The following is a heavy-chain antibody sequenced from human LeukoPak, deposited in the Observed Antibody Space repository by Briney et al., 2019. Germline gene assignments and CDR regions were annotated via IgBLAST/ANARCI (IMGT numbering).Heavy chain of an antibody. J-gene: IGHJ4*02. Sequence: ASVKVSCKASGGTFSSYAISWVRQAPGQGLEWMGWISAYNGNTNYAQKLQGRVTMTTDTSTSTAYMELRSLRSDDAAVYYCARDDFWSGYGGYFDYWGQGTLVTVSS. V-gene: IGHV1-18*01. D-gene: IGHD3-3*01. CDR3: ARDDFWSGYGGYFDY. CDR1: GGTFSSYA. CDR2: ISAYNGNT.